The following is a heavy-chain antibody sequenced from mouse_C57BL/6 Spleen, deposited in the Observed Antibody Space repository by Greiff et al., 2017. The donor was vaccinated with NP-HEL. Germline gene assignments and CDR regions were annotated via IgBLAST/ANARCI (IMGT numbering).Heavy chain of an antibody. D-gene: IGHD1-1*01. J-gene: IGHJ2*01. CDR3: ARVSPITTVVATNYFDY. Sequence: EVKLMESEGGLVQPGSSMKLSCTASGFTFSDYYMAWVRQVPEKGLEWVANINYDGSSTSYLDSLKSRFIISRDNAKNILYLQMSSLKSEDTATYYCARVSPITTVVATNYFDYGGQGTTLTVSS. V-gene: IGHV5-16*01. CDR2: INYDGSST. CDR1: GFTFSDYY.